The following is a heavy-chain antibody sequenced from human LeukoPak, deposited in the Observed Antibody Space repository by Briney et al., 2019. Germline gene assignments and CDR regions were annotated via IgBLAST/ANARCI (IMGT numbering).Heavy chain of an antibody. CDR1: GASISSSSFY. Sequence: PSETLSLTCTVSGASISSSSFYWGRIRQSPGKGLESIGTIYSSGTTYYNPSLKSRVTISVDTSENQFSLKLSSVTAADTAVYYCARIRAVAGVLWGQGTLVTVSS. V-gene: IGHV4-39*01. D-gene: IGHD6-19*01. J-gene: IGHJ4*02. CDR2: IYSSGTT. CDR3: ARIRAVAGVL.